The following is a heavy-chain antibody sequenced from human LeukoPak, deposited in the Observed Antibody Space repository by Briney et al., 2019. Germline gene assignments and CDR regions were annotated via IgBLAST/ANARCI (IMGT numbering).Heavy chain of an antibody. V-gene: IGHV4-34*01. J-gene: IGHJ4*02. CDR2: INHSGRT. CDR3: ARGSDYYDSSGCYKY. CDR1: GGSFSGYY. Sequence: SETLSLTCAVYGGSFSGYYWSWIRQPPGKGLEWIGEINHSGRTNYNPSLKSRVTISVDTSKNQFSLKLSSVTAADTAVYYCARGSDYYDSSGCYKYWGQGTLVTVSA. D-gene: IGHD3-22*01.